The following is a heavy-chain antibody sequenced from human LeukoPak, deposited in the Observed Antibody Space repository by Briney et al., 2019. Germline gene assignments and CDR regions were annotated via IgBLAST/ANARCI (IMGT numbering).Heavy chain of an antibody. D-gene: IGHD6-13*01. Sequence: SETLSLTCAVYGGSFSGYYWSWIRQPPGKGLEWIGEINHSGSTNYNPSLKSRVTISVDTSKNQFSLKLSSVTTADTAVYYCARGDSSWYFDYWGQGTLVTVSS. CDR2: INHSGST. CDR1: GGSFSGYY. J-gene: IGHJ4*02. V-gene: IGHV4-34*01. CDR3: ARGDSSWYFDY.